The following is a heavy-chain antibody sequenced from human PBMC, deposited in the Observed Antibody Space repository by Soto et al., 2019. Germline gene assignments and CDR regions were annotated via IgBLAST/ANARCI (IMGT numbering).Heavy chain of an antibody. CDR3: ARHGDYYFDY. V-gene: IGHV3-21*01. Sequence: ESGGGLVKPGGSLRLSCAASGFSFSSYSMNWVRQAPGMGLEWVSSISSSSSYIYYADSVKGRFTISRDNAKNSLYLQMNSLRAEDTAVYYCARHGDYYFDYWGQGTLVTVSS. CDR1: GFSFSSYS. J-gene: IGHJ4*02. D-gene: IGHD4-17*01. CDR2: ISSSSSYI.